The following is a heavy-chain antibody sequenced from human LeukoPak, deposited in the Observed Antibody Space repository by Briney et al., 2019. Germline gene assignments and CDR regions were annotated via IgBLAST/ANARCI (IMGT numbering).Heavy chain of an antibody. J-gene: IGHJ3*02. D-gene: IGHD3-22*01. V-gene: IGHV1-18*01. Sequence: GASVKVSCKASGYTFTSYGINWVRQAPGQGLEWMGWIFAYNGNTNSAQKLQGRVTMTTDTSTSTAHMELRSLRSDDTAVYYCARSLNYYDSSGFGAFDIWGQGTMVTVSS. CDR1: GYTFTSYG. CDR3: ARSLNYYDSSGFGAFDI. CDR2: IFAYNGNT.